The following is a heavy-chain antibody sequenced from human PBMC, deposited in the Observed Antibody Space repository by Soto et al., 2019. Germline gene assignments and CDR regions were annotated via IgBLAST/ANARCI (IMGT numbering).Heavy chain of an antibody. D-gene: IGHD6-19*01. Sequence: QVQLQESGPGLVKPSGTLSLTCAVSGDSVSSPYYWCWVRQPPGKGLEWIGEVFHTGTTSYNPSLRSRVTISMDKSNNQFSLDLSSVTAEDTAVYYCARSAGWYAVHSWGPGTPVIVSS. V-gene: IGHV4-4*02. CDR3: ARSAGWYAVHS. J-gene: IGHJ4*02. CDR2: VFHTGTT. CDR1: GDSVSSPYY.